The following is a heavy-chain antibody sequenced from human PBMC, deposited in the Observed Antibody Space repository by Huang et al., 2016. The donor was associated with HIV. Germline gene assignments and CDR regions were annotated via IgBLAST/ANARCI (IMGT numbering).Heavy chain of an antibody. V-gene: IGHV4-39*01. CDR1: GASLNSRSYY. CDR3: ARHAGSSRRYYFDY. CDR2: MSYSGSP. Sequence: VKPSETLSLTCIVSGASLNSRSYYWGWIRQPPGRGLEWLGSMSYSGSPYDKTSLKRRFTMSVDTSKNELSLKLRSGTATDTAVYYCARHAGSSRRYYFDYWGRGTLVTVSS. D-gene: IGHD6-13*01. J-gene: IGHJ4*02.